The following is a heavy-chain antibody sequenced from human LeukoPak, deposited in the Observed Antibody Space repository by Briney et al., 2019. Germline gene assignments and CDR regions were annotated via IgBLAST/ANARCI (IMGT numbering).Heavy chain of an antibody. V-gene: IGHV4-38-2*02. CDR3: ARDGARGSGTYYVFDF. CDR1: GYSIGTAYY. D-gene: IGHD1-26*01. J-gene: IGHJ4*02. Sequence: LETLSFTCGVSGYSIGTAYYWGWIRQPPGKGLEWIGSIYHSGSSTYSPSLKSRVTISMDTSKNQFSLRLNSVTAGDTAVYYCARDGARGSGTYYVFDFWGQGTLVTVSS. CDR2: IYHSGSS.